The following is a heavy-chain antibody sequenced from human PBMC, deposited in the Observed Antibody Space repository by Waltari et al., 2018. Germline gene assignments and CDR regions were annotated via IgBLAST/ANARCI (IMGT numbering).Heavy chain of an antibody. CDR1: GVPKTRHRHY. Sequence: QLQLPESGPRLVRPSETLSLSCRVSGVPKTRHRHYWAWIRQSPGQGREWIGTVSYSGTTYISPSLKSRVSVSRDTSKNQVSLILGSVTAADMAVYYCATYIGASVGTAAFDVWGQGTMVTVSS. J-gene: IGHJ3*01. CDR3: ATYIGASVGTAAFDV. CDR2: VSYSGTT. V-gene: IGHV4-39*01. D-gene: IGHD5-12*01.